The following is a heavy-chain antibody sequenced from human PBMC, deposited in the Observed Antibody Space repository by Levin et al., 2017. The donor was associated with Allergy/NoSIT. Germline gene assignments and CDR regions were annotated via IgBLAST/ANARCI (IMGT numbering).Heavy chain of an antibody. CDR1: GFTFSSYS. CDR2: ISSSSSYI. V-gene: IGHV3-21*01. Sequence: LSLTCAASGFTFSSYSMNWVRQAPGKGLEWVSSISSSSSYIYYADSVKGRFTISRDNAKNSLYLQMNSLRAEETAVYDCARGLWIQLGLFDYWGQGTLVTVSS. CDR3: ARGLWIQLGLFDY. J-gene: IGHJ4*02. D-gene: IGHD5-18*01.